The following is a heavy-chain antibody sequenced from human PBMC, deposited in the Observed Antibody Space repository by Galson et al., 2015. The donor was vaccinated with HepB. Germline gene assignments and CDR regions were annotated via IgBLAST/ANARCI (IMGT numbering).Heavy chain of an antibody. D-gene: IGHD3-16*02. V-gene: IGHV1-69*13. Sequence: VKVSCKASGGTFSSYAISWVRQAPGQGLEWMGGIIPIFGTANYAQKFQGRVTITADESTSTAYMELSSLRSEDTAVYYCARDKPGELSEHYGMDVWGQGTTVTVSS. CDR3: ARDKPGELSEHYGMDV. J-gene: IGHJ6*02. CDR1: GGTFSSYA. CDR2: IIPIFGTA.